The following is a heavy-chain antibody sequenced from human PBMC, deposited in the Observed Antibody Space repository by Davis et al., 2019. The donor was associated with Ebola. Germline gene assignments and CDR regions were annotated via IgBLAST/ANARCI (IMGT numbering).Heavy chain of an antibody. CDR1: GFIFQNYG. J-gene: IGHJ6*03. Sequence: GGSLRLSCAASGFIFQNYGMSWVRQAPGKGLEWVSAINWNGGNTYYSDSVKGRFTISRDNAKSSLYLQMKSLRAEDTAVYYCARGHDFWSGYYTTTSRRSVYMDVWGSGTTVTVSS. CDR2: INWNGGNT. V-gene: IGHV3-20*04. CDR3: ARGHDFWSGYYTTTSRRSVYMDV. D-gene: IGHD3-3*01.